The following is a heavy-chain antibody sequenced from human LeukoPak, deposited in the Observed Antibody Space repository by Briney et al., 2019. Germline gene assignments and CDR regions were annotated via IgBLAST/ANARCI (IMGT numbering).Heavy chain of an antibody. CDR2: IYTSGST. J-gene: IGHJ3*02. CDR3: ARDDMTWIGGAFDI. V-gene: IGHV4-4*09. D-gene: IGHD5-12*01. CDR1: GGSISSYY. Sequence: SETLSLTCTVSGGSISSYYWSWIRQPAGKGLEWIGYIYTSGSTNYNPSLKSRVTISVDTSKNQFSLKLSSVTAADTAVYYCARDDMTWIGGAFDIWGQGTMVTVSS.